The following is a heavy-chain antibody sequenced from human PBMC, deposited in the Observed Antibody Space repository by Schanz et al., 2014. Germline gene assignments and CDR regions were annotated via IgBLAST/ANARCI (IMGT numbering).Heavy chain of an antibody. V-gene: IGHV3-48*01. CDR2: ISSTSRAT. CDR1: GFTFRSYS. Sequence: EVQLVESGGSLVQPGGSLRLSCAASGFTFRSYSMNWVRQAPGKGLEWISYISSTSRATYYADSGKGRFTISRDNAKNTLFLQMNSLRAEDTAVYYCAGGEYQLLYGNWGQGTLVTVSS. CDR3: AGGEYQLLYGN. J-gene: IGHJ4*02. D-gene: IGHD2-2*02.